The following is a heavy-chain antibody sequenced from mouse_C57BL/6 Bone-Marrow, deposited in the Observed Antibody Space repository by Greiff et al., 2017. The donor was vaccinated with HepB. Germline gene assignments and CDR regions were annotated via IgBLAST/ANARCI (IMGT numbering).Heavy chain of an antibody. Sequence: EVKLMESEGGLVQPGSSMKLSCTASGFTFSDYYMAWVRQVPEKGLEWVANINYDGSSTYYLDSLKSRFIISRDNAKNILYLQMSSLKSEDTATYYCAREGIYYDYAYWGQGTLVTVSA. V-gene: IGHV5-16*01. CDR2: INYDGSST. CDR1: GFTFSDYY. CDR3: AREGIYYDYAY. D-gene: IGHD2-4*01. J-gene: IGHJ3*01.